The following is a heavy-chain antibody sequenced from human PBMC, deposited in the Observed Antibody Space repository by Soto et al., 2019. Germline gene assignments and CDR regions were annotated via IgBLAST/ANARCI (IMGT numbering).Heavy chain of an antibody. J-gene: IGHJ6*02. CDR3: ARGLPYYDFWSGYKGGMDV. CDR1: GDSVSSNSAA. V-gene: IGHV6-1*01. D-gene: IGHD3-3*01. Sequence: SQTLSLTFAISGDSVSSNSAAWNWIRQSPSRGLEWLGRTYYRSKWYNDYAVSVKSRITINPDTSKNQFSLQLNSVTPADTAVYYCARGLPYYDFWSGYKGGMDVWGQGTMVTVSS. CDR2: TYYRSKWYN.